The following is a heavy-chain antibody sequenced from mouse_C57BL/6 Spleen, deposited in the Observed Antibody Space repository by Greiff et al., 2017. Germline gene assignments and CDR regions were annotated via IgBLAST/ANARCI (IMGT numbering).Heavy chain of an antibody. CDR3: ARDGYGLGGSSSFDY. CDR2: ISDGGSYT. CDR1: GFTFSSYA. V-gene: IGHV5-4*01. D-gene: IGHD1-1*01. Sequence: VHLVESGGGLVKPGGSLKLSCAASGFTFSSYALSWVRQTPEKRMEWVATISDGGSYTYYPDNVKGRFTISRDNAKNNLYLQMSHLKSEDTAMYYWARDGYGLGGSSSFDYWGQGTTLTVSS. J-gene: IGHJ2*01.